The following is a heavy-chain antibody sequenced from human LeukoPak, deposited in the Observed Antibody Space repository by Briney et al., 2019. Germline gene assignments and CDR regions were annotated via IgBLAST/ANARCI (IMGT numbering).Heavy chain of an antibody. CDR2: ISGSGGT. V-gene: IGHV3-23*01. CDR3: ARELREAFDI. CDR1: GFTFSSYG. Sequence: PGGTLRLSCAASGFTFSSYGMSWVRQAPGKGLEWVSAISGSGGTYYADSVKGRFTISRDNAKNSLYLQMNSLRAADTAVYYCARELREAFDIWGQGTMVTVSS. J-gene: IGHJ3*02. D-gene: IGHD4-17*01.